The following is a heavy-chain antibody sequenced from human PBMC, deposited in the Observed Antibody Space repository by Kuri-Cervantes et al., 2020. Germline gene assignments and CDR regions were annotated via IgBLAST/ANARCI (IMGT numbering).Heavy chain of an antibody. Sequence: ASVKVSCKTSGYTFTSYAMNWVRQAPGQGLEWMGWINTNTGNPTYAQGFTGRFVFSLDTSVSTAYLQISSLKAEDTAVYYCARASRGHHESYYFDYWGQGTLVTVSS. D-gene: IGHD1-14*01. CDR2: INTNTGNP. CDR3: ARASRGHHESYYFDY. J-gene: IGHJ4*02. CDR1: GYTFTSYA. V-gene: IGHV7-4-1*02.